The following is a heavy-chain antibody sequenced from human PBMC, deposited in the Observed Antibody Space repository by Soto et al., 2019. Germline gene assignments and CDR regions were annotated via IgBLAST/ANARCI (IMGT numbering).Heavy chain of an antibody. Sequence: ASVKVSCKASGYTFTSYAMHWVRQAPGQRLEWMGWINAGNGNTKYSQKFQGRVTITRDTSASTAYMELSSLRSEDTAVYYCARGMVVAATPHYYYYYMDVWGKGTTVTVSS. CDR2: INAGNGNT. CDR1: GYTFTSYA. D-gene: IGHD2-15*01. CDR3: ARGMVVAATPHYYYYYMDV. J-gene: IGHJ6*03. V-gene: IGHV1-3*01.